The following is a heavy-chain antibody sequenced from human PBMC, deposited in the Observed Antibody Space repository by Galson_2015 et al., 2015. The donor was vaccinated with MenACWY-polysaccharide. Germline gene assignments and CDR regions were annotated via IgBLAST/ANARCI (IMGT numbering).Heavy chain of an antibody. V-gene: IGHV3-15*01. CDR2: IKSKTDGGTT. D-gene: IGHD6-19*01. CDR3: TTPYWDSSGWYGGPTVDY. Sequence: SLRLCCAASGFTFSNAWMSWVRQAPGKGLEWVGRIKSKTDGGTTDYAAPVKGRFTISRDDSKNTLYLQMNSLKTEDTSVYYCTTPYWDSSGWYGGPTVDYWGQGTLVTVSS. CDR1: GFTFSNAW. J-gene: IGHJ4*02.